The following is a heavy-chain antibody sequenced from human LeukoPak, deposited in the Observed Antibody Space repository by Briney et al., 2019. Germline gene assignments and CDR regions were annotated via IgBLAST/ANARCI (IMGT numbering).Heavy chain of an antibody. V-gene: IGHV3-23*01. CDR2: ISGSGGST. J-gene: IGHJ4*02. Sequence: GGSLRLSCAASGFTFSSYAMSWVRQAPGKGLEWVSAISGSGGSTYYADSVKGRFTISRDNSKNTLYLQMNSLRAEDTAVYYCAKDLQEYSSSSVYFDYWGQGTLVTVSS. CDR1: GFTFSSYA. D-gene: IGHD6-6*01. CDR3: AKDLQEYSSSSVYFDY.